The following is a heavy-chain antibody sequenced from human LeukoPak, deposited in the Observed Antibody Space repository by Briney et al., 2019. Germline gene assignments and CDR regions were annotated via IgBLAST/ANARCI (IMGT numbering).Heavy chain of an antibody. CDR3: ARDGEQWLVDDAFDI. CDR2: IWYDGSNK. J-gene: IGHJ3*02. CDR1: GFTFSSYG. V-gene: IGHV3-33*01. D-gene: IGHD6-19*01. Sequence: GGSLRLSCAAPGFTFSSYGMHWVRQAPGKGLEWVAVIWYDGSNKYYADSVKGRFTISRDNSKNTLYLQMNSLRAEDTAVYYCARDGEQWLVDDAFDIWGQGAMVTVSS.